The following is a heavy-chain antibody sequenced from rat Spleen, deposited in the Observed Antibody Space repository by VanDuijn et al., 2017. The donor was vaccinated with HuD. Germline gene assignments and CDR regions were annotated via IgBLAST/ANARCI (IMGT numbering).Heavy chain of an antibody. CDR3: ARHGNFDY. CDR2: ITTGGSNT. J-gene: IGHJ2*01. V-gene: IGHV5-25*01. CDR1: GFTFSKYY. Sequence: EVRLVESGGGLVQPGRSMKLSCSASGFTFSKYYMAWVRQAPTKGLEWVASITTGGSNTYYRDSVKGRFTISRDNAKSTLYLQMDSLRSEDTATYYCARHGNFDYWGQGVMVTVSS.